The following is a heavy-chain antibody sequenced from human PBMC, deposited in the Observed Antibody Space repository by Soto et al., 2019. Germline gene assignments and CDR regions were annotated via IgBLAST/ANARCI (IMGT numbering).Heavy chain of an antibody. CDR2: IIPIFGTA. CDR1: GGTFSSYA. V-gene: IGHV1-69*01. CDR3: AVYCSSTSCYTPKNYGMDV. D-gene: IGHD2-2*02. Sequence: QVQLVQSGAEVKKPGSSVKVSCKASGGTFSSYAISWVRQAPGQGLEWMGGIIPIFGTANYAQKFQGRVTITADESTSTAYMELSSLRSEDTAVYYCAVYCSSTSCYTPKNYGMDVWGQGTTVTVSS. J-gene: IGHJ6*02.